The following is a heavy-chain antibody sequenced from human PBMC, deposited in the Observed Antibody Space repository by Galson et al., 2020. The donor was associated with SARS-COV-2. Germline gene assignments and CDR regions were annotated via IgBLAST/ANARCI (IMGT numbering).Heavy chain of an antibody. CDR1: GFTFSSYW. CDR2: INSDGSST. CDR3: ARDRTAYYECWSGCYSQHYYYYGMDV. J-gene: IGHJ6*02. D-gene: IGHD3-3*01. V-gene: IGHV3-74*01. Sequence: GESLKISCAASGFTFSSYWMHWVRQAPGKGLVWVSRINSDGSSTSYADSVKGRFTISRDNAKNTLYLQMNSLRAEDTAVYYCARDRTAYYECWSGCYSQHYYYYGMDVWGQGTTVTVSS.